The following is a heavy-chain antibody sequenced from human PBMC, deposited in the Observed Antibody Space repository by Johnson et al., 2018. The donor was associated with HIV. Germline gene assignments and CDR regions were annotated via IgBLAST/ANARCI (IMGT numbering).Heavy chain of an antibody. D-gene: IGHD4-17*01. J-gene: IGHJ3*02. CDR2: ISSSGGST. CDR1: GFTVSSNY. Sequence: MQLVESGGGLVQPGGSLRLSCAASGFTVSSNYMSWVRQAPGKGLEWVSVISSSGGSTYYADSVKGRFTISRDNSKNTLHLQMNSLRAEDTAVYYCANYAGLGAFDIWGQGTMVTVSS. V-gene: IGHV3-23*04. CDR3: ANYAGLGAFDI.